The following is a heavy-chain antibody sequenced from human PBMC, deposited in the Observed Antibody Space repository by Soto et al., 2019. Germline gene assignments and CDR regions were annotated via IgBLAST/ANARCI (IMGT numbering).Heavy chain of an antibody. CDR2: LIPMFGTT. J-gene: IGHJ6*02. V-gene: IGHV1-69*18. CDR3: ARAVVLTFTRFYDMDV. Sequence: QVQLVQSGAEVKTPGSSVKVSCKASGGTFSSYSINWVRQSPGQGREWMGRLIPMFGTTDYAQRFQGRVTFTADASTSTASMEVTDLTSEETAVYYCARAVVLTFTRFYDMDVWGQGTTVTVSS. CDR1: GGTFSSYS. D-gene: IGHD3-9*01.